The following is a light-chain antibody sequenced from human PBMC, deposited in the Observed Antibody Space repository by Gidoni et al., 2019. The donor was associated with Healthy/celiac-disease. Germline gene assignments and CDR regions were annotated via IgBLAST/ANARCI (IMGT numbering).Light chain of an antibody. J-gene: IGKJ5*01. CDR1: QDISNY. CDR3: QQYDNLPIT. Sequence: QITQSPSSLSASVGDRVTITCQASQDISNYLNWYQQKPGKAPKHLIYDASNLETGVPSRFSGSGSGTDFTFTISSLQPEDIATYYCQQYDNLPITFGQGTRLEIK. V-gene: IGKV1-33*01. CDR2: DAS.